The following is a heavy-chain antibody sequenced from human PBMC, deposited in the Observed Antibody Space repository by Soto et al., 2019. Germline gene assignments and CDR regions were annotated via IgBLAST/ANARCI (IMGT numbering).Heavy chain of an antibody. Sequence: QVQLLQSGAEVKKPGSSLKVSCKASGGTFSSYTISWVRQAPGQGLEWMGRIIPILGIANYAQKFQGRVTITAAKSTSTAYMELSSLRAEDTAVYYCARVPGSGGSCYFLSYYGMAVWGQGTTVTVSS. J-gene: IGHJ6*02. CDR1: GGTFSSYT. CDR3: ARVPGSGGSCYFLSYYGMAV. V-gene: IGHV1-69*02. CDR2: IIPILGIA. D-gene: IGHD2-15*01.